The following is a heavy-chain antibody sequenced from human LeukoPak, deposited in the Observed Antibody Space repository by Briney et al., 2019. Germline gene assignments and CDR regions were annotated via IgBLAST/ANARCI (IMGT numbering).Heavy chain of an antibody. Sequence: GGSLRLSCAASGFTFSNAWMSWVRQAPGKGLEWVGRIKSKYDGGTTDYAAPVKGRFTISRDDSKTTLYLEMNSLKTDDTAVYYCTTAGSSKGDYWGQGTLVTVSP. CDR3: TTAGSSKGDY. V-gene: IGHV3-15*01. D-gene: IGHD6-13*01. CDR1: GFTFSNAW. CDR2: IKSKYDGGTT. J-gene: IGHJ4*02.